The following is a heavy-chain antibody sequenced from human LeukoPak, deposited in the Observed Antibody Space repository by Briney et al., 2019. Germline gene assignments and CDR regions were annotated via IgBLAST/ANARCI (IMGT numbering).Heavy chain of an antibody. CDR2: IHHSGST. Sequence: SETLSLTCTVSGYSISSTYYWDWIRQPPGKGLEWIGSIHHSGSTYYNPSLKSRVTISVDTSKKQFSMKLSSVTAADTAVYYCATCVRGTTDFDYWGQGTLVTVSS. CDR1: GYSISSTYY. D-gene: IGHD1-1*01. J-gene: IGHJ4*02. CDR3: ATCVRGTTDFDY. V-gene: IGHV4-38-2*02.